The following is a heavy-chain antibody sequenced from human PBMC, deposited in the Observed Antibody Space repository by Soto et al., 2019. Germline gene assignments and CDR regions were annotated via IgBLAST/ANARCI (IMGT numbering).Heavy chain of an antibody. J-gene: IGHJ5*02. D-gene: IGHD4-17*01. Sequence: PSETLSLTCTVSGGSISSGGYYWSWIRQHPGKGLEWIGYIYYSGSTYYNPSLKSRVTISVDTSKNQFSLKLSSVTAADTAVYYCAREHGDYRLNWFDPWGQGTLVTVSS. V-gene: IGHV4-31*03. CDR3: AREHGDYRLNWFDP. CDR1: GGSISSGGYY. CDR2: IYYSGST.